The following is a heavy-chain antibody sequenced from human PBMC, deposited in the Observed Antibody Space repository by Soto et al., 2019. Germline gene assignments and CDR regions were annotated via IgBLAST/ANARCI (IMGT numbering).Heavy chain of an antibody. Sequence: SETLSLTCTVSGGSISSSSYYWGWIRQPPGKGLEWIGSIYYSGSTYYNPSLKSRVTISVDTSKNQFSLKLSSVTAADTAVYYCARRGSKDIVVVPAAPLAFDIWGQGTMATVSS. J-gene: IGHJ3*02. CDR1: GGSISSSSYY. D-gene: IGHD2-2*01. V-gene: IGHV4-39*01. CDR3: ARRGSKDIVVVPAAPLAFDI. CDR2: IYYSGST.